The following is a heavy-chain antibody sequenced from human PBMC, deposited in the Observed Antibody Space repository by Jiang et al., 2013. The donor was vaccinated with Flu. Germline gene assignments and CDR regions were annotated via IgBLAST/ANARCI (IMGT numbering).Heavy chain of an antibody. CDR3: ARDTSGYGTAWFHP. CDR1: GGTFSSYA. Sequence: VQLVESGAEVKKPGSSVKVSCKASGGTFSSYAMNWVRQAPGQGLEWMGGINPIFGTTDYAQKFQGRVTIIADKSTSTAYMDLSSLTSEDTAAYYCARDTSGYGTAWFHPLGPGTLVHRLL. CDR2: INPIFGTT. J-gene: IGHJ5*02. V-gene: IGHV1-69*06. D-gene: IGHD5-18*01.